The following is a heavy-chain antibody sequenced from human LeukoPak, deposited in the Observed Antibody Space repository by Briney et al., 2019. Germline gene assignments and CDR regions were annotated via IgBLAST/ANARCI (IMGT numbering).Heavy chain of an antibody. J-gene: IGHJ4*02. CDR3: ARGDYGDRGYYFDY. Sequence: PSETLSLTCTVSGGSISSDSYYWSWIRQPAGKGLEWIGRIYTSGSTNYNPSLKSRVTISVDTSKNQFSLKLSSVTAADTAVYYCARGDYGDRGYYFDYWGQGTLVTVSS. V-gene: IGHV4-61*02. D-gene: IGHD4/OR15-4a*01. CDR1: GGSISSDSYY. CDR2: IYTSGST.